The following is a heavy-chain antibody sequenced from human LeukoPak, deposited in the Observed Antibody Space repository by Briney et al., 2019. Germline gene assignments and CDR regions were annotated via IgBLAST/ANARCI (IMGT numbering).Heavy chain of an antibody. CDR3: AREYSSLIDY. D-gene: IGHD6-6*01. CDR2: IYTSGST. Sequence: SETLSLTCTVSGGSISSYYWSWIRQPPGKGLEWIGYIYTSGSTNYNPSLKSRVTMSVDTSKNQFSLKLSSVTAADTAVYYCAREYSSLIDYWGQGTLVTVSS. CDR1: GGSISSYY. V-gene: IGHV4-4*09. J-gene: IGHJ4*02.